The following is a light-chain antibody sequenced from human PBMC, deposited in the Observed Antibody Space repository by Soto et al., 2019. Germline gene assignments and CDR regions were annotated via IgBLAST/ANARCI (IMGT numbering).Light chain of an antibody. Sequence: QSALTQPASVSGSPGQSITISCTGTSSDIGDYNYVSWYQQYPGKVPKLVIYDVSHRPSGVSNRFSGSKSGNTASLTISGLQAEDDADYYCSSSTTPTSLVVFGGGTKLTVL. V-gene: IGLV2-14*01. CDR3: SSSTTPTSLVV. J-gene: IGLJ3*02. CDR2: DVS. CDR1: SSDIGDYNY.